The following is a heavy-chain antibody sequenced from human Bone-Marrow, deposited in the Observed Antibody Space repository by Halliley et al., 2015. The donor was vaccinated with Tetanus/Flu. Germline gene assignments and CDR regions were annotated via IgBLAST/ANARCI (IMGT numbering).Heavy chain of an antibody. CDR3: AKGRGNREYNYYSYGLDV. CDR2: IRGPYDDT. Sequence: IRGPYDDTYYAAAVKGRFTISRANPKNTLYLHLNSRRAEDTAVYYCAKGRGNREYNYYSYGLDVWGQGTTVTVSS. D-gene: IGHD3-10*01. V-gene: IGHV3-23*01. J-gene: IGHJ6*02.